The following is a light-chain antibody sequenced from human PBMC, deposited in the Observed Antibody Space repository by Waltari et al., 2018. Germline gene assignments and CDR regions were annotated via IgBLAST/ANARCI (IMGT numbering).Light chain of an antibody. Sequence: QTVVTQEPSLTVSPGGTVTLTCASSTGAVTSGYYPNWFQQKPGQAPRARIYSTINKRSGTPARFSGSLLGGKAALTLSGVQPEDEAEYYCLLYYGGARVFGGGTKLTVL. CDR2: STI. CDR3: LLYYGGARV. J-gene: IGLJ3*02. V-gene: IGLV7-43*01. CDR1: TGAVTSGYY.